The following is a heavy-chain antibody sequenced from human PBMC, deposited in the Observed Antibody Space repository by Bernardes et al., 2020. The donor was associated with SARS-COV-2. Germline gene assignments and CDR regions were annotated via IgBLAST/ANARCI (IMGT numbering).Heavy chain of an antibody. Sequence: IGWDDKKHYSTSLKTRLTISQDTSRSQVVLTMTDMDPVDTATYYCARMGVTYGSALYGNNWFDPWGQGTLVTVSS. V-gene: IGHV2-70*19. CDR3: ARMGVTYGSALYGNNWFDP. J-gene: IGHJ5*02. CDR2: IGWDDKK. D-gene: IGHD6-19*01.